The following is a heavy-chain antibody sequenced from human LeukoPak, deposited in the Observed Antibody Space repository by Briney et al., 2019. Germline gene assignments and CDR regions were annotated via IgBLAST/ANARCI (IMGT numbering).Heavy chain of an antibody. V-gene: IGHV5-51*01. CDR1: GYRFTNYW. CDR2: IYPGDSDT. J-gene: IGHJ4*02. CDR3: ARPPWPSSSGTALAVDS. Sequence: GESLKISCKGSGYRFTNYWIDWVRQMPGKGLEWMGIIYPGDSDTRYSPSFQGQVTISADKSIRTAYLQWSSLKASDTAMYYCARPPWPSSSGTALAVDSWGQGTLVTVSS. D-gene: IGHD6-19*01.